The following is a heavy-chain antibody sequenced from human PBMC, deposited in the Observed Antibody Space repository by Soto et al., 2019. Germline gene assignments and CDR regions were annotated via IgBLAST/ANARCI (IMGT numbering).Heavy chain of an antibody. Sequence: GGSLRLSCAASGFTFSSYWMSWVRQAPGKVLELVANIKQDGSEKYYVDSVKGRFTISRDNAKNSLYLQMNSLRAEDTAVYYCERGFYGRLYSSANHYFDHWGQGILVTFSS. CDR3: ERGFYGRLYSSANHYFDH. CDR1: GFTFSSYW. D-gene: IGHD6-25*01. CDR2: IKQDGSEK. J-gene: IGHJ4*02. V-gene: IGHV3-7*03.